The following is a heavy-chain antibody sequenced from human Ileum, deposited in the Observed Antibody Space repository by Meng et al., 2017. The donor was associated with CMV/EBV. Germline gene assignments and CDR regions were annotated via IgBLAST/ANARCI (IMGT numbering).Heavy chain of an antibody. J-gene: IGHJ4*02. D-gene: IGHD3-16*01. Sequence: DVQLVESGGGLVQPGGSLRLSCAASGFIVSSNSMSWVRQPPGKGLEWVSVIYSGGITYYADSVKGRFTISRDNSKNTLFLQMNSLRAEDTAVYYCAREGAGYWGQGTLVTVSS. CDR2: IYSGGIT. V-gene: IGHV3-66*01. CDR1: GFIVSSNS. CDR3: AREGAGY.